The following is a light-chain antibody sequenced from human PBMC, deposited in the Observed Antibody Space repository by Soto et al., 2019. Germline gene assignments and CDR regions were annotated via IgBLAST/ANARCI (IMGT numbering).Light chain of an antibody. V-gene: IGLV2-8*01. CDR2: EVS. J-gene: IGLJ3*02. Sequence: QSALTQPPSASGSPGQSVTISCTGTDNDIGGHDYVSWYQQHPGKAPRLMIAEVSQRPSGVPDRFSGSKSGTTASLTVSGLQPDDEAVYYCSSYAGDNNVVFGGGTKVTVL. CDR3: SSYAGDNNVV. CDR1: DNDIGGHDY.